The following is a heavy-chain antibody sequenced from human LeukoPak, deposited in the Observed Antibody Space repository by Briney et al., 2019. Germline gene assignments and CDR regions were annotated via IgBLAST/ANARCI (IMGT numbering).Heavy chain of an antibody. CDR2: IYTSGST. CDR3: ARTRGSSSWDYYFDY. D-gene: IGHD6-19*01. V-gene: IGHV4-4*09. CDR1: GGSISSYY. Sequence: NPSETLSPTCTVSGGSISSYYWSWIRQPPGKGLEWIGYIYTSGSTTYSPSLKSRVAISVDTSKNQFSLKLSSVTAADTAVYYCARTRGSSSWDYYFDYWGQGTLVTVSS. J-gene: IGHJ4*02.